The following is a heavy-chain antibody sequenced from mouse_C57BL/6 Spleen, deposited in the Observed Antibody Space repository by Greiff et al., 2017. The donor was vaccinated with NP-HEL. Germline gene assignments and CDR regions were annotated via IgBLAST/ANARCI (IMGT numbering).Heavy chain of an antibody. CDR2: IYPGNSDT. D-gene: IGHD3-2*02. CDR1: GYTFTSYW. CDR3: TREGAQVSWFAY. Sequence: EVQLQQSGTVLARPGASVKMSCKTSGYTFTSYWMHWVKQRPGQGLEWIGAIYPGNSDTSYNQKFKGKAKLTALTSASTAYMELSSLTNEDSAVYYCTREGAQVSWFAYWGQGTLVTVSA. V-gene: IGHV1-5*01. J-gene: IGHJ3*01.